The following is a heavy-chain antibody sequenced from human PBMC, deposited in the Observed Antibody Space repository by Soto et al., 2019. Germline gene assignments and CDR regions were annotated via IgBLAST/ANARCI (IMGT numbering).Heavy chain of an antibody. J-gene: IGHJ4*02. D-gene: IGHD6-19*01. CDR3: ARGVAAVAIWVLDY. CDR2: IYYSGST. Sequence: QVQLQESGPGLVKPSETLSLTCTVSGGSISSYYWSWIRQPPGKGLEWIGYIYYSGSTNYNPSLKSRVTISVDTSKNQFSLKLSSVTAADTAVYYCARGVAAVAIWVLDYWGQGTLVTVSS. V-gene: IGHV4-59*01. CDR1: GGSISSYY.